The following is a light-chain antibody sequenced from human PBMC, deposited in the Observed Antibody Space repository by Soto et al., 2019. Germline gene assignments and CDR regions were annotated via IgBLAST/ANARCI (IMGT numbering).Light chain of an antibody. Sequence: QSALTQPASVSGSPGQSITISCTGTSSDVGAYIFVSWYQQHPGKAPKLMIYDIINRPSGVSNRFSGSKSGNTASLTISGLRAEDEADSYCVSFTTSRSYVFGTGPKPTVL. CDR3: VSFTTSRSYV. CDR2: DII. J-gene: IGLJ1*01. V-gene: IGLV2-14*03. CDR1: SSDVGAYIF.